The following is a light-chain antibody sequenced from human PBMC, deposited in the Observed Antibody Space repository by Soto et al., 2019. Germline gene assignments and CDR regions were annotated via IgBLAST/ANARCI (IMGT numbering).Light chain of an antibody. J-gene: IGKJ1*01. CDR1: QSVSSY. CDR3: QLRRNWPPEFT. Sequence: EIVLTQSPATLSLSPGERATLSCRTSQSVSSYLAWYQQKPGQAPRLLIHDASSRATGIPARFSGSGSGTDFTLTISSLEPEDFGVYYCQLRRNWPPEFTFGQGTKVEIK. V-gene: IGKV3-11*01. CDR2: DAS.